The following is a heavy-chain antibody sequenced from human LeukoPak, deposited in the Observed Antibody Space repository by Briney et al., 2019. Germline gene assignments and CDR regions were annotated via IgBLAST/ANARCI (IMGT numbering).Heavy chain of an antibody. CDR2: IIPIFGTA. J-gene: IGHJ3*02. V-gene: IGHV1-69*13. D-gene: IGHD1-26*01. CDR1: GGTFSSYA. CDR3: ARDRGYSELLGAFDI. Sequence: SVKVSCKASGGTFSSYAINWVRQAPGQGLEWMGGIIPIFGTADYAQKFQGRVTITADESTSTAYMELSSLRSEDTAAYYCARDRGYSELLGAFDIWGQGTMVTVS.